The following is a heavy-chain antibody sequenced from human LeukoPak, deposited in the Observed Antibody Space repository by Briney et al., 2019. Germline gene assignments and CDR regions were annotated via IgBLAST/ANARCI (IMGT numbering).Heavy chain of an antibody. V-gene: IGHV3-30-3*01. CDR1: GFTFNTFA. J-gene: IGHJ5*02. Sequence: GGSLRLSCAATGFTFNTFAMHWVRQAPGKGLEWLGLISCDGDKQIYPASVKGRFSFSRDNSNNTLYLQMNNLRPEDTALYYCARESHEGATRAYNWFDPWGQGTLVSVSS. CDR2: ISCDGDKQ. CDR3: ARESHEGATRAYNWFDP. D-gene: IGHD1-26*01.